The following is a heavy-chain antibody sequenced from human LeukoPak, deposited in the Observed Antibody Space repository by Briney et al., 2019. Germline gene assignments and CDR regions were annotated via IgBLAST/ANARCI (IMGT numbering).Heavy chain of an antibody. J-gene: IGHJ6*02. CDR2: MNPNSGNT. D-gene: IGHD6-6*01. CDR1: GYTFISYD. CDR3: ARDRQEEQLTDYYGMDV. Sequence: ASVKVSCKASGYTFISYDIHWVRQATGQGLEWMGWMNPNSGNTGYAQKFQGRVTMTRDTSTSTVYMELSSLRSEDTAVYYCARDRQEEQLTDYYGMDVWGQGTTVTVSS. V-gene: IGHV1-8*01.